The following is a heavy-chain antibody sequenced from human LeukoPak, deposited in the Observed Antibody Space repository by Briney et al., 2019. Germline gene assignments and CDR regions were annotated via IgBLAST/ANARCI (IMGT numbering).Heavy chain of an antibody. CDR3: AKDRGRYSSSWNYFDY. V-gene: IGHV3-23*01. CDR2: ISGSGGST. Sequence: GGSLRLSCAASGFTFSSYAMSWVRQAPGQGLEWVSAISGSGGSTYYADSVKGRFTISRDNSKNTLYLQMNSLRAEDTAVYYCAKDRGRYSSSWNYFDYWGQGTLVTVSS. D-gene: IGHD6-13*01. CDR1: GFTFSSYA. J-gene: IGHJ4*02.